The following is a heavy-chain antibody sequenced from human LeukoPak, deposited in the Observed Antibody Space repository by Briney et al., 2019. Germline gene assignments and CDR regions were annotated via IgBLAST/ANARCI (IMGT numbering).Heavy chain of an antibody. CDR1: GFTFSGSW. CDR3: ARELSWSGRDY. J-gene: IGHJ4*02. Sequence: GESLKISCAASGFTFSGSWMSWVRQAPGKGLEWVANINQDGSAKNYLDSVKGRFTISIDRGKNSLYLQMNSLRDEDTAVYYCARELSWSGRDYWGQGTLVTVSS. D-gene: IGHD3-3*01. CDR2: INQDGSAK. V-gene: IGHV3-7*01.